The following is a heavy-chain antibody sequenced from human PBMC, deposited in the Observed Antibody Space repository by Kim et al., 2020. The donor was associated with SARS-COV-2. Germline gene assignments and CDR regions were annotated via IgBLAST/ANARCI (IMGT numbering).Heavy chain of an antibody. J-gene: IGHJ4*02. CDR1: GFTFSTHA. D-gene: IGHD3-9*01. CDR2: ISHDGGTK. V-gene: IGHV3-30*02. CDR3: VKDPPTNTWLLDY. Sequence: GGSLRLSCAASGFTFSTHAIHWVRQSPGEGLEWVALISHDGGTKIYADSVQGGFTISRDNSRDTVYLQMNSLRPEDTAVYYCVKDPPTNTWLLDYWAREPWSPSPQ.